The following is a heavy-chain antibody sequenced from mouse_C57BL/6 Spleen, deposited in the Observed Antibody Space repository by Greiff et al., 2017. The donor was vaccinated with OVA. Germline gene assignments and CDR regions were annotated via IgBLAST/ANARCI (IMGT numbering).Heavy chain of an antibody. Sequence: QVQLQQSGAELVRPGTSAKVSCKASGYAFTNYLIEWVKQRPGQGLEWIGVINPGSGGTNYNEKFKGKATLTADKSSSTAYMQLSSLTSEDSAVYFCARRGDEGYFDYWGQGTTLTVSS. J-gene: IGHJ2*01. CDR1: GYAFTNYL. CDR3: ARRGDEGYFDY. CDR2: INPGSGGT. V-gene: IGHV1-54*01.